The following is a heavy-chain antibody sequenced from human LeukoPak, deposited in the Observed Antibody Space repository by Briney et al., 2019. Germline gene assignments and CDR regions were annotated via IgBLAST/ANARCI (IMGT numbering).Heavy chain of an antibody. CDR3: ARGGGNHAFDI. D-gene: IGHD6-25*01. CDR2: IDIEGSST. J-gene: IGHJ3*02. Sequence: GGSLRLSCAASGFNFRSYWMHWVRQPPGKGLMWVSRIDIEGSSTIYADSVKGRFTISRDNAKNTVYLEMSSLRADDTGIYYCARGGGNHAFDIWGQGTMVTVSS. V-gene: IGHV3-74*01. CDR1: GFNFRSYW.